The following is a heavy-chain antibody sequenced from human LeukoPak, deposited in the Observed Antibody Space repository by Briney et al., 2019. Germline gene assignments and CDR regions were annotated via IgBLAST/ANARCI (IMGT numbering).Heavy chain of an antibody. J-gene: IGHJ4*02. CDR1: GFTFSSYA. CDR2: ISYDGSNK. CDR3: AKDRSVVVVAAHDDY. D-gene: IGHD2-15*01. Sequence: PGGSLRLSCAASGFTFSSYAMHWVRQAPGKGLEWVAVISYDGSNKYYADSVKGRFTISRDNSKNTLYLQMNSLRAEDTAVYYCAKDRSVVVVAAHDDYWGQGTLVTVSS. V-gene: IGHV3-30*04.